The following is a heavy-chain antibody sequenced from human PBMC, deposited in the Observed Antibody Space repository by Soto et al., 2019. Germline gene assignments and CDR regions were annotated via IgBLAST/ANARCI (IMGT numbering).Heavy chain of an antibody. J-gene: IGHJ4*02. CDR3: AKAPAGYCSGGSCYTYYFDY. CDR1: GFTFSSYS. D-gene: IGHD2-15*01. V-gene: IGHV3-33*06. Sequence: SLRLSCAASGFTFSSYSMNWVRQAPGKGLEWVAVIWYDGSNKYYADSVKGRFTISRDNSKKTLYLQMNSLRAEDTAVYYCAKAPAGYCSGGSCYTYYFDYWGQGTLVTVSS. CDR2: IWYDGSNK.